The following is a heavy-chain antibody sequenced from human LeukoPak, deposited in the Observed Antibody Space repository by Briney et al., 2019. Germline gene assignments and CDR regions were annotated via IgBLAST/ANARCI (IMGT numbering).Heavy chain of an antibody. CDR1: GYSFTTYW. CDR3: ASGSGELMDYFDY. D-gene: IGHD1-26*01. V-gene: IGHV5-51*01. J-gene: IGHJ4*02. Sequence: GGALKISWWGSGYSFTTYWIGRVRQMPGKGLEEMGVIYPCDSDNRYSPSFQGQVTISPGQSISTDYLQWSRLKAWDTAMYYCASGSGELMDYFDYGGQGTLVTVPS. CDR2: IYPCDSDN.